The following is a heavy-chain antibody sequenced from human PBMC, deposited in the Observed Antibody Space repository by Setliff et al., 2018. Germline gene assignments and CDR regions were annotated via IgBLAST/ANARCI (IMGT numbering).Heavy chain of an antibody. CDR2: IDPQNGDT. Sequence: GASVKVSCKASGYTFTAYFIHWVRQATGQGLEWMGWIDPQNGDTELAQDFEGWVTMTRETSLSTAYLEVTSVRSVDTAMFYCARSRKRPQFGLAVDAFDVWGQGTMVTVSS. V-gene: IGHV1-2*04. CDR3: ARSRKRPQFGLAVDAFDV. J-gene: IGHJ3*01. CDR1: GYTFTAYF. D-gene: IGHD3-16*01.